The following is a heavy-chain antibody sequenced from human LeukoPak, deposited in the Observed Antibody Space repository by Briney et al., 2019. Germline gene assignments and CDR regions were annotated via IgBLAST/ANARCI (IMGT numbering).Heavy chain of an antibody. D-gene: IGHD3-16*01. J-gene: IGHJ6*03. Sequence: ASVKVSCKASGYSFTTYDINWVRQATGQGLEWMGWMNPNSGNTGSAQKFQGRVTMTRNTSIGTAYMELSSLRSEDTAVYYCARATPGAGGYYYSYMDVWGKGITVTVSS. CDR3: ARATPGAGGYYYSYMDV. CDR2: MNPNSGNT. CDR1: GYSFTTYD. V-gene: IGHV1-8*01.